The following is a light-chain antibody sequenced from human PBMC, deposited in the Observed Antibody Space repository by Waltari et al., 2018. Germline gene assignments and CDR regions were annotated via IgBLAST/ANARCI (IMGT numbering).Light chain of an antibody. Sequence: SALTQPDSVSGSPGQSITIPCRVISSDRGGYEYVLWYQQHPGKAPKVIIYDVNNRPSGVSNRFSGSKSGSSASLTISGLQAEDEADYYCSSFTSSTTGIFGGGTKVTVL. CDR2: DVN. CDR3: SSFTSSTTGI. CDR1: SSDRGGYEY. V-gene: IGLV2-14*03. J-gene: IGLJ2*01.